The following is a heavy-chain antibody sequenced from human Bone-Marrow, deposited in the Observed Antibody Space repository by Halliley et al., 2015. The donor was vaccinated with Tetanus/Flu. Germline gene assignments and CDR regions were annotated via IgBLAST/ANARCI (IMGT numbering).Heavy chain of an antibody. J-gene: IGHJ4*02. V-gene: IGHV4-31*03. CDR1: GAFIRSGGYY. CDR2: IYYSGTT. Sequence: TLSLTCTVSGAFIRSGGYYWSWIRQHPGKGLEWIGYIYYSGTTYYNASLKSRVTISVDTSKNQFSLKLRSVTAADTAVYYCARSSLFVQERVYYFDYWGLGTLVTVSS. D-gene: IGHD2-21*01. CDR3: ARSSLFVQERVYYFDY.